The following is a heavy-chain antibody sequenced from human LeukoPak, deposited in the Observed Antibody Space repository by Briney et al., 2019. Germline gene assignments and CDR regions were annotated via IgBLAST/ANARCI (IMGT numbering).Heavy chain of an antibody. CDR1: GYTFTSYA. CDR2: INTNTGNP. J-gene: IGHJ4*02. V-gene: IGHV7-4-1*02. Sequence: ASVKVSCKAPGYTFTSYAMNWVRQAPGQGLEWMGWINTNTGNPTYAQGFTGRFVFSLDTSVSTAYLQISSLKAEDTAVYYCARGTITMVRGVRSPPGYWGQGTLVTVSS. D-gene: IGHD3-10*01. CDR3: ARGTITMVRGVRSPPGY.